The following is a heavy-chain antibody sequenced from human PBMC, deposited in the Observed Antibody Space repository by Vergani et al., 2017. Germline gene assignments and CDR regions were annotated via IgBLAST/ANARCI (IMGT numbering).Heavy chain of an antibody. CDR2: IYHNGNT. Sequence: QVQLQESGPGLVKPSQTLSLTCSVSGVSISSGDYYWSWIRQPPGKGLEWIGYIYHNGNTFYNPSFKSRGTLSVDTSKNQFSLKLSSVTAADTAVYYCARRCATTCSDMGRGAFTVWGRGTMGTVSS. V-gene: IGHV4-30-4*01. J-gene: IGHJ3*01. CDR1: GVSISSGDYY. CDR3: ARRCATTCSDMGRGAFTV. D-gene: IGHD2-2*01.